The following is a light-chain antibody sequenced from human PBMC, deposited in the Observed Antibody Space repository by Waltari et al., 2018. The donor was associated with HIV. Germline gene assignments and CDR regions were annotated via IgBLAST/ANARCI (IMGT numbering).Light chain of an antibody. V-gene: IGLV1-44*01. Sequence: QSVLAQPPSVSGTPGQRFTISCSGTTSNIGTNVVHWYTPVPGTAPKLLLSSNNQRPSGVPDRLSGFKSGTSAALAINGLQSEDEADYYCATWDDTPTGHVLFGGGTKVTVL. CDR2: SNN. J-gene: IGLJ2*01. CDR3: ATWDDTPTGHVL. CDR1: TSNIGTNV.